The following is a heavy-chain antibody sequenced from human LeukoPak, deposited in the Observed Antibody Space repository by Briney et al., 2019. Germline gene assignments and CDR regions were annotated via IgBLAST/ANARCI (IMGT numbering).Heavy chain of an antibody. CDR1: GFTFSSYW. Sequence: PGGSLRLSCAASGFTFSSYWMSWVRQAPGKGLEWVANIKQDGSEKYYVDSVKGRFTISRDNSKNTLYLQMNSLRAEDTAVYYCAKDLYYYGSGSLNWFDPWGQGTLVTVSS. J-gene: IGHJ5*02. D-gene: IGHD3-10*01. V-gene: IGHV3-7*03. CDR3: AKDLYYYGSGSLNWFDP. CDR2: IKQDGSEK.